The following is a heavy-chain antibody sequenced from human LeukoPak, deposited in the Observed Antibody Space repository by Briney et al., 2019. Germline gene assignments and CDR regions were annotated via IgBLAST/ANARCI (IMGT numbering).Heavy chain of an antibody. J-gene: IGHJ4*02. Sequence: PSQTLSLTCTVSGGSISSGSYYWSWIRQPAGKGLEWIGRIFISGSTIYNPSLESRVTISVDTPKNQFSLKMNSVTAADTDVYYCARARETVAIDYWGQGTLVTVSS. D-gene: IGHD5-12*01. CDR3: ARARETVAIDY. CDR1: GGSISSGSYY. CDR2: IFISGST. V-gene: IGHV4-61*02.